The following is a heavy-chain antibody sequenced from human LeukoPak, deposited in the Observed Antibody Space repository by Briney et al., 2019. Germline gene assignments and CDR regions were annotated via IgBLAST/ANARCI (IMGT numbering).Heavy chain of an antibody. CDR1: GFPFSDYY. J-gene: IGHJ4*02. CDR3: ARENNRYCSGGSCYYLDY. CDR2: ISSSGSTI. Sequence: PGGSLRLSCAAAGFPFSDYYMSWIRQAPGKGLEWVSYISSSGSTIYYADSVKGRFTISRDNAKNSLYLQMNSLRAEDTAVYYCARENNRYCSGGSCYYLDYWGQGTLVTVSS. V-gene: IGHV3-11*01. D-gene: IGHD2-15*01.